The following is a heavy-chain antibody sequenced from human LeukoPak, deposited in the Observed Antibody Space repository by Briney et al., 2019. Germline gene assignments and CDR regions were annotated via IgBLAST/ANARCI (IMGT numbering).Heavy chain of an antibody. CDR2: ISSSSSYI. V-gene: IGHV3-21*01. CDR3: ATDGGPGYSSSWYLY. Sequence: PGGSLRLSCAASGFTFSSYSMNWVRQAPGKGLEWVSSISSSSSYIYYADSVKGRFTISRDNAKNSLYLQMNSLRAEDTAVYYCATDGGPGYSSSWYLYWGQGTLVTVSS. CDR1: GFTFSSYS. D-gene: IGHD6-13*01. J-gene: IGHJ4*02.